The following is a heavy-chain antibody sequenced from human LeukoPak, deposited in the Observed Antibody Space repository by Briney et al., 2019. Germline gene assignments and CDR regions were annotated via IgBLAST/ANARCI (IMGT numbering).Heavy chain of an antibody. V-gene: IGHV4-61*02. J-gene: IGHJ3*01. CDR1: GGSISSNTYY. CDR3: ARKRGAFPSL. Sequence: SETLSLTCSVSGGSISSNTYYWSWIRQPAGKGLEWIGRIYTSGSTNYNPSLKSRVTISVDTSKNQFSLKLSSVTAADTAVYYCARKRGAFPSLWGPGTMVTVSS. CDR2: IYTSGST. D-gene: IGHD2/OR15-2a*01.